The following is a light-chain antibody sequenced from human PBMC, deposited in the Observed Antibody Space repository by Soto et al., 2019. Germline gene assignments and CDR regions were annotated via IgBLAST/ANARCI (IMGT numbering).Light chain of an antibody. J-gene: IGKJ4*01. CDR3: QQLNSYPLT. CDR2: DAS. Sequence: DIPLTQSPSFLSASVGDRVTITCRASQGISSYLAWYQQKPGTAPKLLIYDASSLQSGVPSRFSGSGSGTEFTLTISSLQPEDSATYFCQQLNSYPLTFGGGTKVEVK. V-gene: IGKV1-9*01. CDR1: QGISSY.